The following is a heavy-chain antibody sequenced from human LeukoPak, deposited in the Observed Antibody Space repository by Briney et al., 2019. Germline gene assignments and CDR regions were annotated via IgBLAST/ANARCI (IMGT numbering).Heavy chain of an antibody. J-gene: IGHJ4*02. Sequence: PSETLSLTCTVSGGSISSGGYYWSWIRQPPGKGLEWIGYIYHSGSTYYNPSLKSRVTISVDRSKNQFSLKLSSVTAADTAVYYCASTRPSGSYRYWGQGTLVTVSS. D-gene: IGHD1-26*01. CDR3: ASTRPSGSYRY. CDR2: IYHSGST. CDR1: GGSISSGGYY. V-gene: IGHV4-30-2*01.